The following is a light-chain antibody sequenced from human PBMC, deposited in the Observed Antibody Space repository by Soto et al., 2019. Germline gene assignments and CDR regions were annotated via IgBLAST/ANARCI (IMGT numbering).Light chain of an antibody. V-gene: IGKV1-5*03. Sequence: DIQMTQSPSTLSSSVGDRVTITCRASQSVSIRLAWYQHKAGKAPNLLIHRASSLEDGVSSRFSGSGSGTEFTLTISGLQPDDSATYYCQQYNSYRAFGQGTKVEIK. J-gene: IGKJ1*01. CDR1: QSVSIR. CDR2: RAS. CDR3: QQYNSYRA.